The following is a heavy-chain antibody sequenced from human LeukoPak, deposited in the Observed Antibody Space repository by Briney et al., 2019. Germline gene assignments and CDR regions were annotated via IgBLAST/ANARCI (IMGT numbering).Heavy chain of an antibody. J-gene: IGHJ4*02. V-gene: IGHV4-39*07. CDR3: ARGDGYNSYYFDY. D-gene: IGHD5-24*01. Sequence: PSETLSLTCTVSGGSISSSSYYWGWIRQPPGKGLEWIGTIYYSGSTYFNPSLQSRVTISVDTSKNQFSLKLSSVTAADTAVYYCARGDGYNSYYFDYWGQGTLVTVSS. CDR2: IYYSGST. CDR1: GGSISSSSYY.